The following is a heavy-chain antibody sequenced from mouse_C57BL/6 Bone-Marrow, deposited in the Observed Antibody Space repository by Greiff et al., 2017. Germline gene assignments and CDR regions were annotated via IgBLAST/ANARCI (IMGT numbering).Heavy chain of an antibody. V-gene: IGHV8-8*01. CDR2: IWWDDDR. Sequence: LMESGPGILQPSQTLSLTCSFSGFSLSSSGMGVGWIRQPSGKGLEWLAHIWWDDDRRYNPALKSRLTISKDTSNSQVFLKMASVDTADIATYYCARIKWDRDYAMDYWGQGTSVTVSS. CDR3: ARIKWDRDYAMDY. CDR1: GFSLSSSGMG. D-gene: IGHD3-3*01. J-gene: IGHJ4*01.